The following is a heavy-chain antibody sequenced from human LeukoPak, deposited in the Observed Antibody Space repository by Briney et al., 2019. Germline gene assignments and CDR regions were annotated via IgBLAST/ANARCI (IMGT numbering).Heavy chain of an antibody. CDR2: ISGSGDST. Sequence: PGGSLRPSCAASRFTFSSYALSWVRQAPGKGLEWVSDISGSGDSTYYADSVKGRFTISRDNSKSTLYLQMNSLRAEDTAVYYCAKGGYSSSLDYWGQGTPVTVSS. CDR3: AKGGYSSSLDY. V-gene: IGHV3-23*01. J-gene: IGHJ4*02. D-gene: IGHD6-13*01. CDR1: RFTFSSYA.